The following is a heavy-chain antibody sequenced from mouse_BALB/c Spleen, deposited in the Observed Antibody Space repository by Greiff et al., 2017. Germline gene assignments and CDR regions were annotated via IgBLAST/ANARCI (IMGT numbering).Heavy chain of an antibody. CDR2: IRSKSNNYAT. Sequence: DVQLVESGGGLVQPKGSLKLSCAASGFTFNTYAMHWVCQAPGKGLEWVARIRSKSNNYATYYADSVKDRFTISRDDSQSMLYLQMNNLKTEDTAMYYCVREGRAMDDWGQGTSVTVSS. V-gene: IGHV10-3*03. J-gene: IGHJ4*01. CDR3: VREGRAMDD. CDR1: GFTFNTYA.